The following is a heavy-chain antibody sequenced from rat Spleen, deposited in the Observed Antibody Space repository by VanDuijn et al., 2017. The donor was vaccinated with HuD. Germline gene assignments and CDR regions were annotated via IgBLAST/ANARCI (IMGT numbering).Heavy chain of an antibody. CDR2: ISPSDGST. D-gene: IGHD1-9*01. CDR3: ATGRYHGYTSWYFDY. V-gene: IGHV5S13*01. Sequence: EVQLVESGGGLVQPGRSLKLSCAASGFTFSYYDMAWVRQAPTKGLEWVASISPSDGSTYYIDSVKGRFTISRDNAKSTQYLQMDSLRSEDTATYYCATGRYHGYTSWYFDYWGQGVMVTVSS. CDR1: GFTFSYYD. J-gene: IGHJ2*01.